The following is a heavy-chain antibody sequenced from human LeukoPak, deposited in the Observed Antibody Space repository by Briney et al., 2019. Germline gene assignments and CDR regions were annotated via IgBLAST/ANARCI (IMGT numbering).Heavy chain of an antibody. CDR2: IIPIFSTA. Sequence: GASVKVSCKASGGTFSTYAICWVRQAPGQGLEWMGRIIPIFSTANYAQKFQGRVTITADKSTSTAYTELSSLRSEDTAVYYCAREYSSSSVLGYWGQGTLVTVSS. V-gene: IGHV1-69*06. CDR1: GGTFSTYA. D-gene: IGHD6-6*01. CDR3: AREYSSSSVLGY. J-gene: IGHJ4*02.